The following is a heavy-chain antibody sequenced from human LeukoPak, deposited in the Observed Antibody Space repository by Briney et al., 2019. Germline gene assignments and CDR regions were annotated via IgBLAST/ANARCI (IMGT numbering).Heavy chain of an antibody. CDR3: AREATVHHYFDY. J-gene: IGHJ4*02. D-gene: IGHD4-17*01. V-gene: IGHV3-30-3*01. Sequence: GRSLRLSCAASGLTFSSYAMHWVRQAPGKGLEWVAVISYDGSNKYYADSVKGRFTISRDNSKNTLYLQMNSLRAEDTAVYYCAREATVHHYFDYWGQGTLVTVSS. CDR2: ISYDGSNK. CDR1: GLTFSSYA.